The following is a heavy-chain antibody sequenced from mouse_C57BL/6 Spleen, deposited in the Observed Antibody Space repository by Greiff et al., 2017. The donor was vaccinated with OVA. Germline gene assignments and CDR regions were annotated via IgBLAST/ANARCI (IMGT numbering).Heavy chain of an antibody. J-gene: IGHJ4*01. Sequence: VQLQQSGAELVKPGASVKISCKASGYAFSSYWMNWVKQRPGKGLEWIGQIYPGDGDTNYNGKFKGKATLTADKSSSTAYMQLSSLTSEDSAVYFCATSITTVVDPYAMDYWGQGTSVTVSS. D-gene: IGHD1-1*01. CDR1: GYAFSSYW. CDR2: IYPGDGDT. CDR3: ATSITTVVDPYAMDY. V-gene: IGHV1-80*01.